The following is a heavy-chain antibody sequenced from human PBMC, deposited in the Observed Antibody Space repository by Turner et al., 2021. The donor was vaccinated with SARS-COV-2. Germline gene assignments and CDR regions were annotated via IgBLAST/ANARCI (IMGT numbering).Heavy chain of an antibody. D-gene: IGHD1-26*01. Sequence: QAQLAQSGAEVKKPGASVKVARQASGYTVTSYEINWVRQATGQGLEWMGWMNPNSGNTYYAQKFQGRVTMTGNTSISTAYMELSSLRSEDTAVYYCARGLMGWELPQVYYYYSMDVWGQGTTVTVSS. CDR3: ARGLMGWELPQVYYYYSMDV. CDR1: GYTVTSYE. CDR2: MNPNSGNT. V-gene: IGHV1-8*01. J-gene: IGHJ6*02.